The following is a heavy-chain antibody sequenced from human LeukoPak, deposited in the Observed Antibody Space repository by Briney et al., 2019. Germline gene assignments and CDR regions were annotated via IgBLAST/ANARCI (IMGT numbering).Heavy chain of an antibody. CDR3: AKPLRYYDILTGYSYYYYYGMDV. CDR2: ISGSGGST. J-gene: IGHJ6*02. V-gene: IGHV3-23*01. D-gene: IGHD3-9*01. CDR1: GFTFSSYA. Sequence: QPGRSLRLSCAASGFTFSSYAMSWVRQAPGKGLEWVSAISGSGGSTYYADSVKGRFTISRDNSKNTLYLQMNSLRAEDTAVYYCAKPLRYYDILTGYSYYYYYGMDVWGQGTTVTVSS.